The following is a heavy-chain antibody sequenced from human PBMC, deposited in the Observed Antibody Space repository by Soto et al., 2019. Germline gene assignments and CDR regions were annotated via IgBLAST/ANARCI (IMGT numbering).Heavy chain of an antibody. CDR1: GSAITTYY. D-gene: IGHD3-9*01. CDR3: ARCPIDHNWFDP. Sequence: SETLSLTCSVSGSAITTYYWSWLRQSPGKGLEWIGHIYDTGSTTYNPSLKSRVTISVDTSNKQFSLRLRAVTAADTAVYYCARCPIDHNWFDPWGQGTLVTVSS. V-gene: IGHV4-59*01. CDR2: IYDTGST. J-gene: IGHJ5*02.